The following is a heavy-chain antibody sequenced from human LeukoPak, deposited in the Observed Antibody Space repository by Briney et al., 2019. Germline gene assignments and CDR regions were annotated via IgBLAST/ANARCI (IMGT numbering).Heavy chain of an antibody. CDR2: ISAYNGNT. V-gene: IGHV1-18*01. CDR3: ARIPGMGIAVAGTMGFDY. J-gene: IGHJ4*02. D-gene: IGHD6-19*01. CDR1: GYTFTSYG. Sequence: ASVKVSCKASGYTFTSYGISWVRQAPGRGLEWMGWISAYNGNTNYAQKLQGRVTMTTDTSTSTAYMELRSLRSDDTAVYYCARIPGMGIAVAGTMGFDYWGQGTLVTVSS.